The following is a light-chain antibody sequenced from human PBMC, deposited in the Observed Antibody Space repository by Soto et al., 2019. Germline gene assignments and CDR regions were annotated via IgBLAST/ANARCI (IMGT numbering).Light chain of an antibody. CDR2: DAS. CDR3: HQSHITPLS. Sequence: DIQMTQSPSSLSASVGDRVTITCRASQTINNRLNWYQQRPGKAPKLLTYDASTLQSGVPSRFSGGGSGTDFTLTISSVQPEDFATYYCHQSHITPLSFGPGTRVD. CDR1: QTINNR. V-gene: IGKV1-39*01. J-gene: IGKJ3*01.